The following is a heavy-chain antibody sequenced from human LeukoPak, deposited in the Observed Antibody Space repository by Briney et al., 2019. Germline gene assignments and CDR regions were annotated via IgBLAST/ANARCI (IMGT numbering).Heavy chain of an antibody. Sequence: GGSLRLSCAASGFTFSSYDMHWVRQAPGKGLEWVAFIRYDGSNKYYADSVKGRFIISRDNAKNTLYLQMNSLRAEDTALYYCARELGPWGQGTLVTVSS. V-gene: IGHV3-30*02. CDR2: IRYDGSNK. CDR1: GFTFSSYD. CDR3: ARELGP. J-gene: IGHJ5*02.